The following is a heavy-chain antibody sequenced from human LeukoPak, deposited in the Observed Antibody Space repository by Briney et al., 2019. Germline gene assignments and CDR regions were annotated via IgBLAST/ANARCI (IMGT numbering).Heavy chain of an antibody. D-gene: IGHD3-9*01. CDR1: GGSISSYY. CDR3: ARYYDILTGPLDHCAFDI. V-gene: IGHV4-59*01. CDR2: IYYSGST. J-gene: IGHJ3*02. Sequence: SETLSLTCTVSGGSISSYYWSWIRQPPGKGLEWIGYIYYSGSTNYNPSLKSRVTISVDTSKNQFSLKLSSVTAADTAVYYCARYYDILTGPLDHCAFDIWGQGTMVTVSS.